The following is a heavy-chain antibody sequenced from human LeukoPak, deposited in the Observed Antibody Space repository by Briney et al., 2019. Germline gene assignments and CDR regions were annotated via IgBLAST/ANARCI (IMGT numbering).Heavy chain of an antibody. D-gene: IGHD6-13*01. Sequence: SETLSLTCTVSGGYISSYYWSWIRQPPGKGLEWIGYIYYSGSTNYNPSLKSRVTISVDTSKNQFSLKLSSVTAADTAVYYCARSRYSSSWSRYDYWGRGTLVTVSS. V-gene: IGHV4-59*01. CDR3: ARSRYSSSWSRYDY. CDR1: GGYISSYY. CDR2: IYYSGST. J-gene: IGHJ4*02.